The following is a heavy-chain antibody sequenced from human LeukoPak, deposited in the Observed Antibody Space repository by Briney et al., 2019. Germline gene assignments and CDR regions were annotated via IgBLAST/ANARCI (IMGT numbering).Heavy chain of an antibody. D-gene: IGHD5-18*01. Sequence: ASVKVPCKASGYTFTSYYMHWVRQAPGQGLEWMGIINPSGGSTSYAQKFQGRVTMTRDTSTSTVYMELSSLRSEDTAVYCCAKTGRAMVTPFDYWGQGTLVTVSS. CDR3: AKTGRAMVTPFDY. V-gene: IGHV1-46*01. J-gene: IGHJ4*02. CDR1: GYTFTSYY. CDR2: INPSGGST.